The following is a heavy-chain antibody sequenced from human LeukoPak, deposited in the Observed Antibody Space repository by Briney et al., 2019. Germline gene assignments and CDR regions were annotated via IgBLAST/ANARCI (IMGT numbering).Heavy chain of an antibody. Sequence: PGGSLRLSCAASGFTFSSYGMHWVRQAPGKGLEWVAVIWYDGSNKYYADSVKGRFTISRDNSKNTLYLQMNSLRAEDTAVYYCARGLENSYGSETPGFDYWGQGTLVTVSS. J-gene: IGHJ4*02. CDR2: IWYDGSNK. V-gene: IGHV3-33*01. D-gene: IGHD5-18*01. CDR3: ARGLENSYGSETPGFDY. CDR1: GFTFSSYG.